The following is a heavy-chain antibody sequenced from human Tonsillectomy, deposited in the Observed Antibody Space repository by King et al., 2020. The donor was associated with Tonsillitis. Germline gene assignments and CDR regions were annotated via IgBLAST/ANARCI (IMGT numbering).Heavy chain of an antibody. CDR3: ARGRVGATAFDP. D-gene: IGHD1-26*01. J-gene: IGHJ5*02. CDR1: DYSISDGSY. V-gene: IGHV4-38-2*02. CDR2: IYHSGTT. Sequence: VQLQESGPRLVKPSETLSLTCTVSDYSISDGSYWGWIRQPPGKGLEWIGSIYHSGTTYYNPSLKSRVTISVDTSKNQFSLQLSFVTAADTAVYYCARGRVGATAFDPWGQGTLVTVSS.